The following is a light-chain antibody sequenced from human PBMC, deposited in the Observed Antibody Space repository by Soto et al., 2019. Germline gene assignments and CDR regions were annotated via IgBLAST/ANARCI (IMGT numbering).Light chain of an antibody. Sequence: ETVMTQSPLSLPVTPGEPASISCRSSQSLLHSSGYNFLDWYVQKPGQPPQLLIYLGSSRAYGVRDRFSGSGSGTDFTLKISRVEAEDVGVYYCMQALQTPPTFGQGTKLEIK. CDR3: MQALQTPPT. V-gene: IGKV2-28*01. CDR1: QSLLHSSGYNF. J-gene: IGKJ2*01. CDR2: LGS.